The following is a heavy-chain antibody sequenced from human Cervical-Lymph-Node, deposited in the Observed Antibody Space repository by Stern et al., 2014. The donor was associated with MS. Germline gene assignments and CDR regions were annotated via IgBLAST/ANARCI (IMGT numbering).Heavy chain of an antibody. CDR1: GFSLVTSGVR. Sequence: QVTLRESGPALVKPTQTLTLTCTFSGFSLVTSGVRVSWIRQPPGKALEWLARIDWNDKTFYNTSLMTRLTISKDTSKNQVVLTMTNVYPVDTATYYCARMMGSGYRHYFDYWGQGTPVTVS. CDR2: IDWNDKT. D-gene: IGHD3-3*01. CDR3: ARMMGSGYRHYFDY. J-gene: IGHJ4*02. V-gene: IGHV2-70*04.